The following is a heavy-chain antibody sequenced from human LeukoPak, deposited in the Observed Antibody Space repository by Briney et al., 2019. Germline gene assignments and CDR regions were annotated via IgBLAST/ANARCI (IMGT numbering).Heavy chain of an antibody. Sequence: TSVKVSCKASGYTFSNYDINWVRQANGQGLEWIGWMSPNSGNTGYVKKFQGRATMTRDTAIGTAYMELSSLRSEDTAVYYCANLNRGYAFDIWGQGTMVSVSS. CDR2: MSPNSGNT. D-gene: IGHD1-14*01. V-gene: IGHV1-8*01. CDR1: GYTFSNYD. J-gene: IGHJ3*02. CDR3: ANLNRGYAFDI.